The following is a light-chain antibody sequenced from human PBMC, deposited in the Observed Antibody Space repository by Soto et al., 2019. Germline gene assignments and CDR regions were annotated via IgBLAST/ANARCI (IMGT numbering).Light chain of an antibody. V-gene: IGKV3-20*01. J-gene: IGKJ3*01. CDR1: QSVSSKY. Sequence: EIGLTQSPGPLSLSPGERATLSCRASQSVSSKYLAWSQQKPGQAPRVLIYGTSIRASGVPERFSGGGSGTDFTLTITILEPEDLAVYYCQQYGSSLLTCSTGTKVDVK. CDR2: GTS. CDR3: QQYGSSLLT.